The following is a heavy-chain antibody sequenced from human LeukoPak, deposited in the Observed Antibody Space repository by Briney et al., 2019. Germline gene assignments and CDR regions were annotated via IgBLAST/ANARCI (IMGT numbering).Heavy chain of an antibody. CDR2: INHSGST. V-gene: IGHV4-34*01. D-gene: IGHD3-22*01. Sequence: SETLSLTCAVYGGSFSGYYWTWIRQPPGKGLEWIGEINHSGSTSYNPSLKSRVTISVDTSKNQFSLKLSSVTAVDTAVFYCARAGYYYDSSGYQVRAFDIWGQGTMVIVSS. CDR3: ARAGYYYDSSGYQVRAFDI. J-gene: IGHJ3*02. CDR1: GGSFSGYY.